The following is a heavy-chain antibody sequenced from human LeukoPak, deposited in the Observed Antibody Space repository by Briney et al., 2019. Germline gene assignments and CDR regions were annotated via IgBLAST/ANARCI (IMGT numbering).Heavy chain of an antibody. CDR2: IYHSGIT. Sequence: PSETLSLTCAVSGYSISTGYYWGWIRQSPRKGLEWIGNIYHSGITHYNPSLQGRVTLSVDTSKNQFSLNLNSVTAADTAVYYCTRFSTASSRPAYYWGQGTLVIVSS. J-gene: IGHJ4*02. D-gene: IGHD2-21*01. CDR3: TRFSTASSRPAYY. V-gene: IGHV4-38-2*01. CDR1: GYSISTGYY.